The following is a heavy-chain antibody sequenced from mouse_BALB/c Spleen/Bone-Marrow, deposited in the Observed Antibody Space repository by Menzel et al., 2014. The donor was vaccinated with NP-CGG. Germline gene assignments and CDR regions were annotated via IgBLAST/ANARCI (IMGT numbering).Heavy chain of an antibody. V-gene: IGHV10-1*02. CDR3: VRGYGNLDY. D-gene: IGHD2-1*01. CDR2: IRSKSNNYAT. J-gene: IGHJ2*01. Sequence: EVHLVESGGGLVQPKGSLKLSCAASGFTFKTYAMNWVRRAPGKGLEWVAHIRSKSNNYATYYADSVKDRFTISRDDSQSMLYLQMNNLKTEDTAIYSCVRGYGNLDYWGQGTTLTVSS. CDR1: GFTFKTYA.